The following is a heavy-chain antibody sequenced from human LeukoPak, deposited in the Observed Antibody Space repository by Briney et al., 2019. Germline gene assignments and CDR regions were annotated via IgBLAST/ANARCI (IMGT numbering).Heavy chain of an antibody. J-gene: IGHJ4*02. Sequence: PSETLSLTYAVYGGSFSGYYWSWIRQPPGKGLEWIGEINHSGSTNYNPSLKSRVTISVDTSKNQFSLKLSSVTAADTAVYYCARHGVWGDFDYWGQGTLVTVSS. D-gene: IGHD2-8*01. CDR1: GGSFSGYY. CDR2: INHSGST. V-gene: IGHV4-34*01. CDR3: ARHGVWGDFDY.